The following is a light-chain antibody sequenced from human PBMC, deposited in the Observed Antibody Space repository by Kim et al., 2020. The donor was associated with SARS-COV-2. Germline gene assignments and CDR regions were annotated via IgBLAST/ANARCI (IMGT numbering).Light chain of an antibody. V-gene: IGKV1-5*03. Sequence: DMQMTQSPSTLSASVGDTVSITCRASQSIGTLLAWYQQKPGKGPNLLIYGASTLQSGVPSRFSGSGSGTEFTLTISSLQPDDSATYFCQEYNTYPLTFGGGTKVDIK. CDR2: GAS. J-gene: IGKJ4*01. CDR1: QSIGTL. CDR3: QEYNTYPLT.